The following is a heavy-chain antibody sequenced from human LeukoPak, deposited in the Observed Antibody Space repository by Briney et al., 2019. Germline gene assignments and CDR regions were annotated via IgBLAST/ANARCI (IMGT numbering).Heavy chain of an antibody. D-gene: IGHD6-6*01. J-gene: IGHJ4*02. Sequence: GGSLRLSCVASGFNINRYWMDWVRQAPGKGLEWVASTPEDEHGTFYVGSVQGRFTISRDNAKNSLHLQMNSLRAEDTAVYFCVCLDTRSGRPGEASNYWGQGTLVTVST. CDR1: GFNINRYW. V-gene: IGHV3-7*01. CDR2: TPEDEHGT. CDR3: VCLDTRSGRPGEASNY.